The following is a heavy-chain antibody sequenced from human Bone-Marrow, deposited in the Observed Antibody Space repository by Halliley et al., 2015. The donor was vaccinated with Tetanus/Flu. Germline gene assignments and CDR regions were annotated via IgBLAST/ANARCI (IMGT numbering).Heavy chain of an antibody. Sequence: PLRLSCIASGFTFSDFTMNWVRQAPGKGLQWVSSISSSGTYTYYADSLQGRFTIARDNAKRSLYLQVNSLRTEDTGIYYCARIKAPEGAYFSYYGMDVWGQGTTVTVSS. CDR3: ARIKAPEGAYFSYYGMDV. V-gene: IGHV3-21*04. D-gene: IGHD2-21*01. J-gene: IGHJ6*02. CDR1: GFTFSDFT. CDR2: ISSSGTYT.